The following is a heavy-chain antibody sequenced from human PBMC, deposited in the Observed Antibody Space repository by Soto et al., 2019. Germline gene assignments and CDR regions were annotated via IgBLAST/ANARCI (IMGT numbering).Heavy chain of an antibody. Sequence: SETLSLTCTVSGGSISSYYWSWIRQPPGKGLEWIGYIYYSGSTNYNPSLKSRVTISVDTSKNQFSLKLSSVTAADTAVYYCASGGHDYVRGSYTPKESYFDDWGQGNLVTLSS. CDR2: IYYSGST. CDR1: GGSISSYY. J-gene: IGHJ4*02. CDR3: ASGGHDYVRGSYTPKESYFDD. D-gene: IGHD3-16*01. V-gene: IGHV4-59*01.